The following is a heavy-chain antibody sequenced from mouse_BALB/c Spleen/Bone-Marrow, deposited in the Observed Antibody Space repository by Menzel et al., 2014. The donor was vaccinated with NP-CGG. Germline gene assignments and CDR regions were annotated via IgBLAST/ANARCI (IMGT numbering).Heavy chain of an antibody. CDR1: GYTFTSYW. J-gene: IGHJ2*01. CDR2: IHPGSGST. V-gene: IGHV1S22*01. CDR3: TRGGTTAFDY. D-gene: IGHD1-2*01. Sequence: GSELVRPGASVKLSCKASGYTFTSYWMHWVKQRHGQGLEWIGNIHPGSGSTNYDEKFKSKGTLTVDTSSSTAYMHLSSLTSEDSAAYYCTRGGTTAFDYWGQGTTLTVSS.